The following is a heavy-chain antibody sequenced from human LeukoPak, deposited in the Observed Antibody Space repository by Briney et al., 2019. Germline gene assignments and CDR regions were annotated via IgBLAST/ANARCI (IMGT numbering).Heavy chain of an antibody. J-gene: IGHJ6*03. Sequence: SETLSLTCTVSGGSFSSSTYYWGWIRQPPGKGLEWIGSIYYSGSTYYNPSLKSRVTMSVDTSKNQFSLKLSSVTAADTAVYYCARHLRPLKGILSGGYYMDVWGKGTTVTVSS. CDR1: GGSFSSSTYY. CDR2: IYYSGST. V-gene: IGHV4-39*01. D-gene: IGHD1-14*01. CDR3: ARHLRPLKGILSGGYYMDV.